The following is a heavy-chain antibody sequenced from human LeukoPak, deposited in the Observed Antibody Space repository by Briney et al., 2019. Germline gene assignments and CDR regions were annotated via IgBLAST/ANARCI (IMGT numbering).Heavy chain of an antibody. J-gene: IGHJ4*02. V-gene: IGHV3-21*01. CDR1: GFTFNRYN. CDR3: ARGALTMLRGVTPPDY. Sequence: PGGSLRLSCAASGFTFNRYNMNWVRQAPGKGLGWVSSISPSTGDIHYADSVKGRFTISRDNAKNSLYLQINSLRAEDTAVYYCARGALTMLRGVTPPDYWGQGTLVTVSS. D-gene: IGHD3-10*01. CDR2: ISPSTGDI.